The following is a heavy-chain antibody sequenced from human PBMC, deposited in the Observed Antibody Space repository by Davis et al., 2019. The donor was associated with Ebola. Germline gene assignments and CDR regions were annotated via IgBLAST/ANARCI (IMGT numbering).Heavy chain of an antibody. Sequence: GESLKISCAASGFTFTSYAMSWVRQASGKGLEWVGRIRSKANSYATAYAASVKGRFTISRDDSKNTAYLQMNSLKTEDTAVYYCTSTAGSVDYWGQGTLVTVSS. CDR3: TSTAGSVDY. J-gene: IGHJ4*02. CDR2: IRSKANSYAT. D-gene: IGHD1-26*01. CDR1: GFTFTSYA. V-gene: IGHV3-73*01.